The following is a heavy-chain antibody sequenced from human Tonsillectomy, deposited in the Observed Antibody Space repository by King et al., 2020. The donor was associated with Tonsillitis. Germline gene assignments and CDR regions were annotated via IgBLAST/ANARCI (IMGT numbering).Heavy chain of an antibody. D-gene: IGHD3-16*01. CDR1: GFTFSSYW. CDR3: ASLGVNLDSVWGGSTESYFAS. V-gene: IGHV3-7*01. J-gene: IGHJ4*02. CDR2: IKQDGSEK. Sequence: VQLVESGGGLVQPGGSLRLSCAASGFTFSSYWMSWVRQAPGKGLEWVANIKQDGSEKYYVDSVKGRFTISRDNAKNSLYLQMNSLRAEDTAIYYCASLGVNLDSVWGGSTESYFASWGQGALVTFSS.